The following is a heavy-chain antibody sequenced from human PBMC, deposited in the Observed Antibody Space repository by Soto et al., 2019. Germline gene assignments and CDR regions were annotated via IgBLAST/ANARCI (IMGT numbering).Heavy chain of an antibody. J-gene: IGHJ5*02. Sequence: EVQLVQSEAEVKKPGESLRISCKGSGYSFTSYWITWVRQKPGKGLEWMGNIDPSDSYANYSPSFRGHVTLSADKSINTAYLHWSSLKASDTAIYYCARHRSDYSSRCDDPWGQGTLVTVSS. CDR2: IDPSDSYA. D-gene: IGHD2-2*01. V-gene: IGHV5-10-1*03. CDR3: ARHRSDYSSRCDDP. CDR1: GYSFTSYW.